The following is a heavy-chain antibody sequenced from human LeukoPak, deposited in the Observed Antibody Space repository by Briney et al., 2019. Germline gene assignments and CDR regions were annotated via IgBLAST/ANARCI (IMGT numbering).Heavy chain of an antibody. CDR3: ARLAREGSGSHLDY. CDR1: GGSFSGYY. CDR2: INHSEST. J-gene: IGHJ4*02. Sequence: PSEALSLTCAVYGGSFSGYYWSWIRQPPGKGPEWIGEINHSESTNYNPSLKSRVTISVDTSKNQFSLKLSSVTAADTAVYYCARLAREGSGSHLDYWGQGTLVTVSS. V-gene: IGHV4-34*01. D-gene: IGHD3-10*01.